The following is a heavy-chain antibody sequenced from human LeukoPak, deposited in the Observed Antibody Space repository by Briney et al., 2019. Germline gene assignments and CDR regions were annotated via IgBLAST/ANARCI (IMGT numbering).Heavy chain of an antibody. V-gene: IGHV3-74*01. CDR3: ARDLDYGGNSNFDD. Sequence: GGSLRLSCAASGFTFNTYWMHWVRQAPGKGLVWVSRINSDGRRTTYADSLKGRFTISRDNAKNTPYLQMNSLRAEDTAVYYCARDLDYGGNSNFDDWGQGTLVTVSS. CDR2: INSDGRRT. D-gene: IGHD4-23*01. CDR1: GFTFNTYW. J-gene: IGHJ4*02.